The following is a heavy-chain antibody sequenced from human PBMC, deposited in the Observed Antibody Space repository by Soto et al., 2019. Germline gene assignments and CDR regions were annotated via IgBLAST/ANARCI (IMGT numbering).Heavy chain of an antibody. D-gene: IGHD6-13*01. CDR1: GGTFSSYA. J-gene: IGHJ3*02. V-gene: IGHV1-69*13. CDR2: IIPIFGTA. CDR3: ARDLGAAAGTYITAFDI. Sequence: SVKVSCKASGGTFSSYAISWVRQAPGQGFEWMGGIIPIFGTANYAQKFQGRVTITADESTSTAYMELSSLRSEDTAVYYCARDLGAAAGTYITAFDIWGQGTMVTVSS.